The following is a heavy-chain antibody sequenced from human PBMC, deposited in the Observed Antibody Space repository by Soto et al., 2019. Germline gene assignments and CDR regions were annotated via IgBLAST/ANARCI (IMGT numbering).Heavy chain of an antibody. CDR2: ISAAGDP. CDR3: ARTDRDFYGLDV. J-gene: IGHJ6*02. Sequence: EVQLVESGGGLVQPGGSLRLSCEGSGFTFRNYDMHWVRQGTGKGLEWVSGISAAGDPDYADSVEGRFTISRENAQNSFFLQMRSLRVGDTAVYYCARTDRDFYGLDVWGQGTTVIVSS. CDR1: GFTFRNYD. V-gene: IGHV3-13*05.